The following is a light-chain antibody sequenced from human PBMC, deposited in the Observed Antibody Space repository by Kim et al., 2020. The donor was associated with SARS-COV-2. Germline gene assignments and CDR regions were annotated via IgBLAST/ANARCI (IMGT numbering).Light chain of an antibody. J-gene: IGKJ1*01. CDR2: DAS. V-gene: IGKV1-5*01. CDR1: QDITNW. CDR3: QQYNRYSP. Sequence: DIQMTQSPSTLSASVGDRVTITCRASQDITNWLAWYQQKPGKAPKLLIYDASSLESGVPSRFSGSGSGTEFTLTISSLQPDDFATYYCQQYNRYSPFGQGTKVDI.